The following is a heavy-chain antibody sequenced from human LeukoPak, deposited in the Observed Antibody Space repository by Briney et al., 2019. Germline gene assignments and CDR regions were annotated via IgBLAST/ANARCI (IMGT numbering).Heavy chain of an antibody. CDR2: IYYSGST. Sequence: SETLSLTCTVSGGSISSGGYYWSWIRQHPGKGLEWLGYIYYSGSTDYSPSLKSRVTISVDRSKNQFSLKLTSVTAADTAVYYCARDDGDYGFDYWGQGTLVTVSS. J-gene: IGHJ4*02. CDR1: GGSISSGGYY. D-gene: IGHD4-17*01. CDR3: ARDDGDYGFDY. V-gene: IGHV4-31*03.